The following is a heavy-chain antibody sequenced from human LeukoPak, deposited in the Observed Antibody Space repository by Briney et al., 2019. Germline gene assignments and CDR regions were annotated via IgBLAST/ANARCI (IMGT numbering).Heavy chain of an antibody. J-gene: IGHJ6*03. Sequence: PGGSLRLSCAASGFIFSSYWMSWVRQAPGKGPEWVANIKQDGSEKYYVDSVKGRFTISRDNAKNSPYLQMNSLRAEDTAVYYCAKDGGEYYDILTGYYPRLYYMDVWGKGTTVTISS. V-gene: IGHV3-7*03. CDR3: AKDGGEYYDILTGYYPRLYYMDV. CDR2: IKQDGSEK. D-gene: IGHD3-9*01. CDR1: GFIFSSYW.